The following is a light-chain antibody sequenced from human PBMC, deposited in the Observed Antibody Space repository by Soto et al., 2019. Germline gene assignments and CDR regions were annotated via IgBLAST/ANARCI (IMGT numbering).Light chain of an antibody. CDR2: KNN. V-gene: IGLV1-47*01. J-gene: IGLJ3*02. CDR1: SSNVGSNY. CDR3: AAWEDSLSGGV. Sequence: QSVLTQPPSASGTPGQRVTISCSGSSSNVGSNYVYWYQQLPGTAPKVLIYKNNQRPSGVPARFSGSKSGTSASLAISGLRSEDEADYYCAAWEDSLSGGVFGGGTQLTVL.